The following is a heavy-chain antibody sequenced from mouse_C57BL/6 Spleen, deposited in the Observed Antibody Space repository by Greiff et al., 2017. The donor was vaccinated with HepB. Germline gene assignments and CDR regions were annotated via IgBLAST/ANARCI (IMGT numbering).Heavy chain of an antibody. D-gene: IGHD2-5*01. CDR3: ARDSNHYFDY. Sequence: EVQLVESGGGLVKPGGSLKLSCAASGFTFSDYGMHWVRQAPEKGLEWVAYISSGSSTIYYADTVKGRFTISRDNAKNTLFLQMTSLRSEDTAMYYCARDSNHYFDYWGQGTTLTVSS. J-gene: IGHJ2*01. CDR1: GFTFSDYG. V-gene: IGHV5-17*01. CDR2: ISSGSSTI.